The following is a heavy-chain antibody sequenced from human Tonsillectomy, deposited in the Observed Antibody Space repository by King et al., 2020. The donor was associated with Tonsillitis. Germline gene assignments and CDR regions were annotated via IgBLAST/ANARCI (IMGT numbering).Heavy chain of an antibody. CDR3: AKDDGYNKIDYFDY. Sequence: VQLVESGGGFVQPGGSLRLSCAAPGFTFSSYAMTWVRQAPGKGLEWVSGISGSGGRIHYADSVKGRFTISRDNSKITLYLQMNSLRAEDTAVYYCAKDDGYNKIDYFDYWGQGTLVTVSS. V-gene: IGHV3-23*04. CDR1: GFTFSSYA. J-gene: IGHJ4*02. D-gene: IGHD5-24*01. CDR2: ISGSGGRI.